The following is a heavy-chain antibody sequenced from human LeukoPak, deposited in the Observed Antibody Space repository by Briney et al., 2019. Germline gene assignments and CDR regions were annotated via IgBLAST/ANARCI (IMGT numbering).Heavy chain of an antibody. V-gene: IGHV4-59*01. CDR3: ARARLFIAAYSPQYYFDY. CDR2: IYYSGST. Sequence: SETQSLTCTVSGGSISSYYWSWVRQPPGKGLEWIGYIYYSGSTNYNPSLKSRVTISVDTSKNQFSLKLSSVTAADTAVYYCARARLFIAAYSPQYYFDYWGQGTLVTVSS. CDR1: GGSISSYY. J-gene: IGHJ4*02. D-gene: IGHD6-13*01.